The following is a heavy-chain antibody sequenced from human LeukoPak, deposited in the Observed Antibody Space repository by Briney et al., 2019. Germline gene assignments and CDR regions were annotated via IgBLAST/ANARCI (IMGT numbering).Heavy chain of an antibody. CDR1: GFTFSSYS. V-gene: IGHV3-21*01. CDR2: ISSSSSYI. J-gene: IGHJ4*02. Sequence: PGGSLRLSCAASGFTFSSYSMNWVRQASGKGLEWVSSISSSSSYIYYADSVKGRFTISRDNAKNSLYLQMNSLRAEDTAVYYCARAPPYYDILTGYYPYWGQGTLVTVSS. D-gene: IGHD3-9*01. CDR3: ARAPPYYDILTGYYPY.